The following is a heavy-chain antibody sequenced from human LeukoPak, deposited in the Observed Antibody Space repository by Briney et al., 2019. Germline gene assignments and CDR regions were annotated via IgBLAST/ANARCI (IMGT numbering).Heavy chain of an antibody. Sequence: ASVKVSCKASGYNFISYGFNWVRQATGQGLEWMGWLNPKTGNTGYAQKFQGRVTMTRNTSINTVYMELNSLTSEDTAVYYCARGRFYMVRGVMAYWGLGTLVTVSS. CDR3: ARGRFYMVRGVMAY. D-gene: IGHD3-10*01. CDR1: GYNFISYG. CDR2: LNPKTGNT. J-gene: IGHJ4*02. V-gene: IGHV1-8*01.